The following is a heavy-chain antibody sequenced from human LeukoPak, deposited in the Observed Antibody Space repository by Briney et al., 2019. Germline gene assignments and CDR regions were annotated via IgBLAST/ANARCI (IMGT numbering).Heavy chain of an antibody. CDR2: ISSRGGTT. Sequence: PGGSLRLSCAASGFTFSTYAVNCVRQAPGKGLEGVSAISSRGGTTYYADSVKGRFSISRDNSKNTLYLRMNSLRAEDTAIYYCAKDRNAWPTNFDSWGQGTLVTVSA. CDR1: GFTFSTYA. CDR3: AKDRNAWPTNFDS. V-gene: IGHV3-23*01. J-gene: IGHJ4*02. D-gene: IGHD5-24*01.